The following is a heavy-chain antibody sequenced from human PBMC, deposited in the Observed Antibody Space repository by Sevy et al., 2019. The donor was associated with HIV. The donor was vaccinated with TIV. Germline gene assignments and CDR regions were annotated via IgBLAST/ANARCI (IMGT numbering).Heavy chain of an antibody. D-gene: IGHD1-26*01. CDR2: IRFDGTKT. Sequence: GGSLRLSCAASGFSFSSYDMHWVRQAPGKGPESVAFIRFDGTKTSYADSVRGRFTISRDISTNTLSLQMDSLRPEDTALYYCSKIGARVVGATTFREYWGQGTLVTVSS. CDR3: SKIGARVVGATTFREY. J-gene: IGHJ4*02. CDR1: GFSFSSYD. V-gene: IGHV3-30*02.